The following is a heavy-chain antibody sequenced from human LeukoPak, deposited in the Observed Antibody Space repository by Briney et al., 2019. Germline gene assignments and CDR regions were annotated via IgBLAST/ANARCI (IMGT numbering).Heavy chain of an antibody. V-gene: IGHV4-39*01. CDR3: ASQGGGISGYYYSY. J-gene: IGHJ4*02. Sequence: SETLSLTCIVSGGSISSSSYYWDWIRQPPGKGLEWIGSIYYSGSTYYNPSLKSRVTISVDTSKNQFSLNLSSVTATDTAVYYCASQGGGISGYYYSYWGRGTLVTVSS. D-gene: IGHD3-22*01. CDR2: IYYSGST. CDR1: GGSISSSSYY.